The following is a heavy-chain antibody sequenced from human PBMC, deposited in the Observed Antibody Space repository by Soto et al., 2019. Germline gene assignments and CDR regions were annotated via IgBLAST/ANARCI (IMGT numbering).Heavy chain of an antibody. CDR1: GFTFSTYT. Sequence: GGSLRLSCASSGFTFSTYTMNWVRQAPGKGLEWVSSINGRSNYKYYTDSVKGRFTISRDNAKNSLYLQMNRLRAEDTAVYYCAKEGSSGWYFTAAYFDYWGQGTLVTVSS. V-gene: IGHV3-21*04. J-gene: IGHJ4*02. CDR2: INGRSNYK. CDR3: AKEGSSGWYFTAAYFDY. D-gene: IGHD6-19*01.